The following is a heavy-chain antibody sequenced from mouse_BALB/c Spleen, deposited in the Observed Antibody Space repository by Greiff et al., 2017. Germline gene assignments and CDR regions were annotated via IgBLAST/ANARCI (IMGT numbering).Heavy chain of an antibody. V-gene: IGHV2-6-2*01. J-gene: IGHJ4*01. CDR3: ARQYYYGDYAMDY. CDR1: GFSLTSYG. Sequence: VKVVESGPDLVAPSQSLSITCTVSGFSLTSYGVHWVRQPPGKGLEWLVVIWSDGSTTYNSALKSRLSISKDNSKSQVFLKMNSLQTDDTAMYYCARQYYYGDYAMDYWGQGTSVTVSS. CDR2: IWSDGST. D-gene: IGHD1-1*01.